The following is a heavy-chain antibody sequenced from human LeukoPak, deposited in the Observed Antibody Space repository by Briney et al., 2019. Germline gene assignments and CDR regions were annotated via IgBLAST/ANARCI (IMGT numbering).Heavy chain of an antibody. CDR3: ARGQINYYGSGSYYNYYYMDV. Sequence: GASVKVSCKASGGTFSSYAISWVRQAPGQGLEWMGRIIPIFGTANYAQKFQGRVTITTDESTSKAYMELSSLRSEDTAVYYCARGQINYYGSGSYYNYYYMDVWGKGTTVTVSS. D-gene: IGHD3-10*01. CDR2: IIPIFGTA. CDR1: GGTFSSYA. V-gene: IGHV1-69*05. J-gene: IGHJ6*03.